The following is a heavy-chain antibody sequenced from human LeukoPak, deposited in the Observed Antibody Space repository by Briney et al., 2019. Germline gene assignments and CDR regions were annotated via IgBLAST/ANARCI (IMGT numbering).Heavy chain of an antibody. J-gene: IGHJ4*02. CDR1: GFTFSSYG. Sequence: GGSLRLSCAASGFTFSSYGMHWVRQAPGKGLEWVAVISYDGSNKYYADSVKGRFTISRDNSKNTLYLQMNSLRAEDTAVYYCANRGIAVAGLHWGQGTLVTVSS. CDR3: ANRGIAVAGLH. D-gene: IGHD6-19*01. V-gene: IGHV3-30*18. CDR2: ISYDGSNK.